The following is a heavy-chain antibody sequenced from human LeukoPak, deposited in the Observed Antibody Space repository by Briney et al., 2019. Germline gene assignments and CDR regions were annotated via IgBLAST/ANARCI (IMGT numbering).Heavy chain of an antibody. D-gene: IGHD3-9*01. Sequence: GGSLRLSCAASGFTFSSYAMSWVRQAPGKGLEWVSAISGSGGSTYYADSVKGRFTISRDNSKNTLYLQMNSLRAEDTAVYYCEKTMGGLRYFDWLPHADYWGQGTLVTVSS. CDR3: EKTMGGLRYFDWLPHADY. J-gene: IGHJ4*02. V-gene: IGHV3-23*01. CDR2: ISGSGGST. CDR1: GFTFSSYA.